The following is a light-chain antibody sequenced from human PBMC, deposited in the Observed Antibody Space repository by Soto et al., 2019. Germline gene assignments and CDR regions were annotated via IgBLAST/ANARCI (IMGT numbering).Light chain of an antibody. Sequence: DIQLTQSPSSLSASVGDRVTITCRASQGITNFLAWFQQKPGQAPKALIYAASYLHDGVSSKFSGSGSGRRFTPTLNNIQPEDFATYYCHQNDSFPITFGHGTRL. J-gene: IGKJ5*01. CDR1: QGITNF. CDR3: HQNDSFPIT. V-gene: IGKV1-16*02. CDR2: AAS.